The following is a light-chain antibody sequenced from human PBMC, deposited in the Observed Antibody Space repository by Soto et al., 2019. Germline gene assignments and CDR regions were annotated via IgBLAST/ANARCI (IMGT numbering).Light chain of an antibody. CDR1: QSISNY. V-gene: IGKV1-39*01. Sequence: DIQMTQSPSSLSASVGDRVTITCRSSQSISNYLNCYQQKPGKAPKLLVYAASGLQGGVPSRLSGRGSWTDCTLTISNLKPEDFATYGCQQTYSTPWTFGQGTKVEIK. CDR2: AAS. CDR3: QQTYSTPWT. J-gene: IGKJ1*01.